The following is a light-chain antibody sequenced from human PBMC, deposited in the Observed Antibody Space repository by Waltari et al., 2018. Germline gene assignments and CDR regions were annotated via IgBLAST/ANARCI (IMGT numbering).Light chain of an antibody. CDR1: SSDVGSYNF. J-gene: IGLJ3*02. CDR2: GVT. V-gene: IGLV2-23*02. CDR3: CSYAGNSLFWV. Sequence: QSALTQPASVSGSPGQSITISCTGTSSDVGSYNFVSWYQQHPGKGPKLRIFGVTKRPQGVSNRFAGSKSGNTASLTISGLQAEDEADYYCCSYAGNSLFWVFGGGTKLTVL.